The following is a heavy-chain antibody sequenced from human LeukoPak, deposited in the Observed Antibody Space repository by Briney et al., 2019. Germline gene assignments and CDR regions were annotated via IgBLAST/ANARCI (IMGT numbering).Heavy chain of an antibody. CDR2: IIGSGGST. V-gene: IGHV3-23*01. CDR3: AKVLAGYYFDY. J-gene: IGHJ4*02. D-gene: IGHD6-19*01. CDR1: GFTSSSYA. Sequence: PGGSLRLSCAVSGFTSSSYAMSWVRQAPGKVLEWVSAIIGSGGSTYYADSVKGRFTNSRDNSKNTLYLQMNSRRAEDTAVYYCAKVLAGYYFDYWGQGTLVTVSS.